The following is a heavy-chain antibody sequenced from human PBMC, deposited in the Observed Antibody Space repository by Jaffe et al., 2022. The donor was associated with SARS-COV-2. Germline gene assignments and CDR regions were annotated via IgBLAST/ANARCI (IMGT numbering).Heavy chain of an antibody. CDR1: GFTFSRYG. Sequence: QVHLVESGGGVVQPGRSLTLSCGASGFTFSRYGMHWVRQAPGKGLEWVAVIWADGSKKIYADSVKGRFTISKDNSNNMLYLQMNSLRVDDTAVYYCATDRGGAPFDYWGQGTLVAVSS. CDR3: ATDRGGAPFDY. CDR2: IWADGSKK. D-gene: IGHD3-10*01. J-gene: IGHJ4*01. V-gene: IGHV3-33*01.